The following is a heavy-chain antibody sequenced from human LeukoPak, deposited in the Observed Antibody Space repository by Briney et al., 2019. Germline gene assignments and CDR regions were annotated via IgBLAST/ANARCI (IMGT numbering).Heavy chain of an antibody. Sequence: PSETLSLTCTVSGGSVSSSHYWGWIRQPPGKGLGWIGSIYYGGSTYYNASLRSRVTTSVDTSKNQFSLKLSSVTAADTAVYYCAKSTYYYDTFVNAFDLWGQGTVVTVSS. CDR3: AKSTYYYDTFVNAFDL. CDR1: GGSVSSSHY. CDR2: IYYGGST. V-gene: IGHV4-39*07. J-gene: IGHJ3*01. D-gene: IGHD3-22*01.